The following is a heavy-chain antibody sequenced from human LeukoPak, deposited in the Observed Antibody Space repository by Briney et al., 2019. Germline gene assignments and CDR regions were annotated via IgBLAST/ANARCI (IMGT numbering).Heavy chain of an antibody. CDR1: GFTVSRNY. V-gene: IGHV3-53*01. D-gene: IGHD5-12*01. CDR2: IYSSGTT. Sequence: GGSLRLSCAASGFTVSRNYMSWVRQAPGKGLEWVSIIYSSGTTYYADSVKGRFTISRDYSKNTLYLQMKSLRAEDNAVYYFSXXXXXXGYAGWYFDYWGQGTLVTVSS. J-gene: IGHJ4*02. CDR3: SXXXXXXGYAGWYFDY.